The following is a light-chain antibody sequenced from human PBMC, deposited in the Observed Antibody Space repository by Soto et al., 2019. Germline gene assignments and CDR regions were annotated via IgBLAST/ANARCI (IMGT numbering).Light chain of an antibody. CDR2: GIS. CDR3: EQHGSSPRT. Sequence: EVVLTQSPGTLSLSQGERATLSCRASQSVSSNYFAWYQQKPGQAPRLLIYGISRRATGIPDRFSGSGSGTDFTLTISRLEPEDFAVYYCEQHGSSPRTFGQGTKVDIK. J-gene: IGKJ1*01. CDR1: QSVSSNY. V-gene: IGKV3-20*01.